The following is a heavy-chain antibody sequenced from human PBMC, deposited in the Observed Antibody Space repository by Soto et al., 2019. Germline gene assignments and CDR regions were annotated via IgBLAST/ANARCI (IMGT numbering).Heavy chain of an antibody. J-gene: IGHJ3*02. CDR2: FSGSGGST. D-gene: IGHD3-22*01. CDR1: GFTFSSYA. CDR3: AKDNDYDSSGYYYAFDI. Sequence: GGSLKLSCAASGFTFSSYAMSWVRQAPGKGLEWVSAFSGSGGSTYYADSVKGRFTTSRDNSKNTLYLQMNSLRAEDTAVYYCAKDNDYDSSGYYYAFDIWGQGTMVTVSS. V-gene: IGHV3-23*01.